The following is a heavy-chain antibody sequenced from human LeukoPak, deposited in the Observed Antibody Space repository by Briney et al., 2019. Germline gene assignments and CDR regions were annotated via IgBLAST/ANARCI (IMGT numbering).Heavy chain of an antibody. CDR2: ISSNGDNT. CDR1: GFTFSSYA. V-gene: IGHV3-64*01. J-gene: IGHJ4*02. CDR3: ARAPREGFSGSYHDY. D-gene: IGHD1-26*01. Sequence: PGGSLRLSCAASGFTFSSYAMHWVRQAPGKGLEYVSAISSNGDNTYYANSVKGRFTISGDNSKNTLYLQMASLRGEDTAVYYCARAPREGFSGSYHDYWGQGTLVTVSS.